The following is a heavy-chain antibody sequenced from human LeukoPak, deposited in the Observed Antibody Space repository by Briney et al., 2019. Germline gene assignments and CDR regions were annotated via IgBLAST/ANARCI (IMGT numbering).Heavy chain of an antibody. Sequence: SETLSLTCIVSGGSISSTTYYWGWIRQPPGKGLEWIGSIYYSGSTWYNPSLRSRVTVSADTSKNQFSLKLSSVTAADTAVYYCARGARAGYNLEPSDYWGRGTLVTVSS. D-gene: IGHD5-24*01. CDR2: IYYSGST. CDR3: ARGARAGYNLEPSDY. J-gene: IGHJ4*02. V-gene: IGHV4-39*01. CDR1: GGSISSTTYY.